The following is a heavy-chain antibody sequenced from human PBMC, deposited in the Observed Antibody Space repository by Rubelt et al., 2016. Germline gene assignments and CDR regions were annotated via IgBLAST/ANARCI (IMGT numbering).Heavy chain of an antibody. D-gene: IGHD6-19*01. CDR2: IYYSGSF. CDR1: GGSISSSSYY. V-gene: IGHV4-39*01. Sequence: QLQLQESGPGLVKPSETLSLTCTVSGGSISSSSYYWGWIRQPPGKGLEWIGSIYYSGSFYYNPSLKSRVTISVDTSKNQFSLKLSSVTAADTAVYYCARHRLAVAGKHNWFDPWGQGTLVTVSS. J-gene: IGHJ5*02. CDR3: ARHRLAVAGKHNWFDP.